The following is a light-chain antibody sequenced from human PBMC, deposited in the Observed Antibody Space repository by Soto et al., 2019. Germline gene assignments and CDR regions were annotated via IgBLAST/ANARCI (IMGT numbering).Light chain of an antibody. CDR2: AAS. V-gene: IGKV1-39*01. Sequence: DIHLTQSPSPLSASVGYIFAITCLASQSISTYLNWYQQKPGKAPKVLIYAASNLQSGVPPRLSGSGYGTDLTITISSMQNEDVETYLCQQSYRKTITFGQGTRLEIK. J-gene: IGKJ5*01. CDR1: QSISTY. CDR3: QQSYRKTIT.